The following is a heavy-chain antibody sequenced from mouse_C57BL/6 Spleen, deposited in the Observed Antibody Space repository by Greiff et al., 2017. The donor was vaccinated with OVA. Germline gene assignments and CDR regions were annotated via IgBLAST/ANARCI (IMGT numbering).Heavy chain of an antibody. V-gene: IGHV1-76*01. CDR2: IYPGSGNT. CDR1: GYTFTDYY. D-gene: IGHD1-1*02. CDR3: AREYYALDY. J-gene: IGHJ2*01. Sequence: VKLVESGAELVRPGASVKLSCKASGYTFTDYYINWVKQRPGQGLEWIARIYPGSGNTYYNEKFKGKATLTAEKSSSTAYMQLSSLTSEDSAVYFCAREYYALDYWGQGTTLTVSS.